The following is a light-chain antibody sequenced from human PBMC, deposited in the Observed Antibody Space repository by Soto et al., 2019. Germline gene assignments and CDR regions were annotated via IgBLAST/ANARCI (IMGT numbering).Light chain of an antibody. V-gene: IGLV1-44*01. Sequence: QSVLTQPPSASGTPGQRVTISCSGSSSNIGNNPVNWYQQLPGTAPKLPIYSNSHRPSGVPDRFSGSKSGTSASLAISGLQSEDEADYYCAAWDDSLTGSWVFGGGTKLTVL. CDR2: SNS. J-gene: IGLJ3*02. CDR3: AAWDDSLTGSWV. CDR1: SSNIGNNP.